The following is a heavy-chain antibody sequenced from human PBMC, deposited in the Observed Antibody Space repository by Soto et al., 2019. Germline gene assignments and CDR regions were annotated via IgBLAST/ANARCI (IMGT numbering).Heavy chain of an antibody. J-gene: IGHJ6*03. CDR1: GFTFSNAW. D-gene: IGHD2-2*01. CDR3: TSRPIRYCSSTSCHSQVSDYYYYMDV. Sequence: GGSLRLSCAASGFTFSNAWMSWVRQAPGKGLEWVGRIKSKTDGGTTDYAAPVKGRFTISRDDSKNTLYLQMNSLKTEDTAVYYCTSRPIRYCSSTSCHSQVSDYYYYMDVWGKGTTVT. CDR2: IKSKTDGGTT. V-gene: IGHV3-15*01.